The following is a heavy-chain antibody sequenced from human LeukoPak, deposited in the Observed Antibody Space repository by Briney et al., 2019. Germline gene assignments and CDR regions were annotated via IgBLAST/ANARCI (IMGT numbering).Heavy chain of an antibody. J-gene: IGHJ6*02. D-gene: IGHD3-3*01. CDR3: GKVYWGGYYTGDYYYYGMDV. CDR2: ISWNSGSI. Sequence: GGSLRLSCAASGFTFDDYAMLWVRQAPGKGLEWVSGISWNSGSIGYADSVKGRFTISRDNAKKCLYLQMNSLRAEETALYYCGKVYWGGYYTGDYYYYGMDVWVQGTTVTVS. CDR1: GFTFDDYA. V-gene: IGHV3-9*01.